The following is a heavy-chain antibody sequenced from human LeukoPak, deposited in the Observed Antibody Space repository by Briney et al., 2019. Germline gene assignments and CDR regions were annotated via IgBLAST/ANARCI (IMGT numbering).Heavy chain of an antibody. V-gene: IGHV4-34*01. J-gene: IGHJ4*02. D-gene: IGHD3-22*01. CDR3: ARDIYYYDSSGSQTLDY. CDR2: INHSGST. CDR1: GGSFSGYY. Sequence: SETLSLTCTVSGGSFSGYYWSWIRQPPGKGLEWIGEINHSGSTNYNPSLKSRVTISVDTSKNQFSLKLSSVTAADTAVYYCARDIYYYDSSGSQTLDYWGQGTLVAVSS.